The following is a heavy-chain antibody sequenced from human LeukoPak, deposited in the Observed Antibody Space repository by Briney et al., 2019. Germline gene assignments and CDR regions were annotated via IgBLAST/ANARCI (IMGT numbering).Heavy chain of an antibody. CDR3: ARNGYYYDSSGYYYDY. CDR1: GFTFSSYW. J-gene: IGHJ4*02. Sequence: SGGSLRLSCAASGFTFSSYWMHWVRQAPGKGLVWVSRINSDGSSTSYADSVKGRFPISRDNAKNTLYLQMNSLRAEDTAVYYCARNGYYYDSSGYYYDYWGQGTLVTVSS. V-gene: IGHV3-74*01. CDR2: INSDGSST. D-gene: IGHD3-22*01.